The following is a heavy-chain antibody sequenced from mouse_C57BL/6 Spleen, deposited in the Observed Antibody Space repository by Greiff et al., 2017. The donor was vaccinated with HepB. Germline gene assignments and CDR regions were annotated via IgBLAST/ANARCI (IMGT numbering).Heavy chain of an antibody. Sequence: QVQLKQSGAELMKPGASVKLSCKATGYTFTGYWIEWVKQRPGHGLEWIGEILPGSGSTNYNEKFKGKATFTADTSSNTAYMQLSSLTTEDSAIYYCARRDYGAGGAMDYWGQGTSVTVSS. D-gene: IGHD1-2*01. V-gene: IGHV1-9*01. J-gene: IGHJ4*01. CDR2: ILPGSGST. CDR3: ARRDYGAGGAMDY. CDR1: GYTFTGYW.